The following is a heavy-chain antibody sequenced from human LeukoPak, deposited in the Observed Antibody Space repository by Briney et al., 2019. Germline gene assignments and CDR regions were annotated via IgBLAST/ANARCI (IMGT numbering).Heavy chain of an antibody. CDR1: GFTFSSYA. D-gene: IGHD3-22*01. Sequence: GGSLRLSCAASGFTFSSYAMHWVRQAPGKGLERVAVISYDGSNKYYADSVKGRFTISRDNSKNTLYLQMNSLRAEDTAVYYCAREHHYDSSGYYPRPFDYWGQGTLVTVSS. V-gene: IGHV3-30*04. J-gene: IGHJ4*02. CDR3: AREHHYDSSGYYPRPFDY. CDR2: ISYDGSNK.